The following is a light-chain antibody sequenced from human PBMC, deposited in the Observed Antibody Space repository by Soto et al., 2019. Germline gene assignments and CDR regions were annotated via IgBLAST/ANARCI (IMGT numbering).Light chain of an antibody. CDR2: DND. V-gene: IGLV1-51*01. J-gene: IGLJ1*01. CDR3: GTWDSSMSAV. CDR1: SSNIGNNY. Sequence: QSLLTQPPSVSAAPGQKVTISCSGSSSNIGNNYVSWYQQFPGTAPKLLIYDNDKRPSGIPDRFSGSKSGTSATLGITGLQTGDEADYYCGTWDSSMSAVFGTGTKLTVL.